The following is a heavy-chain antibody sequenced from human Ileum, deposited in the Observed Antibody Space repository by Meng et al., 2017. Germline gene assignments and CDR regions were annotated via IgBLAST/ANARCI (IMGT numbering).Heavy chain of an antibody. D-gene: IGHD2-2*02. CDR3: VRGLLVPNAIRTEYFPL. CDR2: INHSGST. Sequence: QAQLQQWGAELLKPSETLSLSGAFYGGAFDGYYWTWIRQSPGKGLEWIGEINHSGSTNFNPSLKSRVTMSVDTSKKQFSLNLTSVTAADTAMYYCVRGLLVPNAIRTEYFPLWGQGTLVTVSS. V-gene: IGHV4-34*01. CDR1: GGAFDGYY. J-gene: IGHJ1*01.